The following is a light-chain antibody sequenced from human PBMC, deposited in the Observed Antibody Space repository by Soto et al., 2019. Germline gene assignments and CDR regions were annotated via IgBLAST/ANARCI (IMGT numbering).Light chain of an antibody. CDR3: PGYPSALLS. CDR2: AAS. V-gene: IGKV1-27*01. Sequence: DIQMTQSPSSLSASVGDRVTMTCRASQDIRNYVAWYQQKPGEVPKLLIYAASTLQSGDPTRFSGGGFGTDCTLTIPGLRPEEVATCCCPGYPSALLSFGPGTKVDLK. J-gene: IGKJ3*01. CDR1: QDIRNY.